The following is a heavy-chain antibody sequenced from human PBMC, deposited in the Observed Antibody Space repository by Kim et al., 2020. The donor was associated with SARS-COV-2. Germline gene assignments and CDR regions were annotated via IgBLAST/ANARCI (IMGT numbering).Heavy chain of an antibody. CDR3: ARDGASRPFAY. CDR2: YYSGST. D-gene: IGHD6-6*01. V-gene: IGHV4-39*02. Sequence: SETLSLTCTVSGGSISSSSYYWGWIRQPPGKGLEWIGVYYSGSTYYNPSLKSRVIISVDTSKNQFSLTLSSVTAADTAVYYCARDGASRPFAYWGQGTLVTVSS. CDR1: GGSISSSSYY. J-gene: IGHJ4*02.